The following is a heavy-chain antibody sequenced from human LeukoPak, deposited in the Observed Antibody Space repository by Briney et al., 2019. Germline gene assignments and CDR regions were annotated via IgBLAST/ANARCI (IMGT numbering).Heavy chain of an antibody. J-gene: IGHJ4*02. D-gene: IGHD7-27*01. Sequence: QTLTLTCAISGDSFSSNSAAWNWSRPSPSRGLEWLGRTYYRSKWYKDYAVFVKSRITINPDTSKNQFSLQLNAVTPEDTAVYYCARDRTGDLYIDCWGQGTLVTVSS. V-gene: IGHV6-1*01. CDR2: TYYRSKWYK. CDR3: ARDRTGDLYIDC. CDR1: GDSFSSNSAA.